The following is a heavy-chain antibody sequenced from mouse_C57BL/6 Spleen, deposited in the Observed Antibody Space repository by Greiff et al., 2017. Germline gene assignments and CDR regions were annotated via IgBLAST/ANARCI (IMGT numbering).Heavy chain of an antibody. CDR3: TRKGAYGPWFAY. D-gene: IGHD6-5*01. J-gene: IGHJ3*01. Sequence: VQGVESGAELVRPGASVTLSCKASGYTFTDYEMHWVKQTPVHGLEWIGAIDPETGGTAYNQKFKGKAILTADKSSSTAYMELRSLTSEDSAVYYCTRKGAYGPWFAYWGQGTLVTVSA. CDR2: IDPETGGT. V-gene: IGHV1-15*01. CDR1: GYTFTDYE.